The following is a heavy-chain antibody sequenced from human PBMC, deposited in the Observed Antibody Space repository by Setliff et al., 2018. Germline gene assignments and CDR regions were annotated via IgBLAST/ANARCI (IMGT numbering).Heavy chain of an antibody. CDR3: ARAPQYSNFWYALSWFDP. CDR1: GGSISSYY. D-gene: IGHD3-3*01. Sequence: SETLSLTCTVSGGSISSYYWSWIRQPPGKGLEWIGYIYASGSTNYNPSLKSRVTLSVDTSKNQFSLKLTSVTAADTAVYYCARAPQYSNFWYALSWFDPWGQGTLVTVSS. CDR2: IYASGST. J-gene: IGHJ5*02. V-gene: IGHV4-59*12.